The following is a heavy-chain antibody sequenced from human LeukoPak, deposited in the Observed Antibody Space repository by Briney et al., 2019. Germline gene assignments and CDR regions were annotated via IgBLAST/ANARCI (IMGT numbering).Heavy chain of an antibody. D-gene: IGHD3-10*01. CDR1: GFTFSSYS. V-gene: IGHV3-7*01. CDR2: IKQDGSEK. Sequence: GGSLRLSCAASGFTFSSYSMNWVRQAPGKGLEWVANIKQDGSEKYYVDSVKGRLTICRDNAKNSLYLQMNSLRAEDTAVYYCARMVRGVRYYYYYYMDVWGKGTTVTISS. J-gene: IGHJ6*03. CDR3: ARMVRGVRYYYYYYMDV.